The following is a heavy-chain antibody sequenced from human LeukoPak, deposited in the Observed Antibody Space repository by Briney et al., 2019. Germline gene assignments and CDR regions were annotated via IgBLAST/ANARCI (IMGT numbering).Heavy chain of an antibody. Sequence: GGSLRLSCAASGFTFSSYEMNWVRQAPGKGLEWVSYISSGSTIYYADSVKGRFTISRDNAKNSLYLQMNTLRAEDTAVYYCARDTLYYYDSSGYIPFDYWGQGTLVTVSS. CDR1: GFTFSSYE. CDR2: ISSGSTI. D-gene: IGHD3-22*01. V-gene: IGHV3-48*03. CDR3: ARDTLYYYDSSGYIPFDY. J-gene: IGHJ4*02.